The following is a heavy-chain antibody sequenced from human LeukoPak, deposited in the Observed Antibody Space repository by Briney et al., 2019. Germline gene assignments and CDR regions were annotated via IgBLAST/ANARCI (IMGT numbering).Heavy chain of an antibody. D-gene: IGHD3-22*01. CDR3: AREHKDYDGDGNYYGY. J-gene: IGHJ4*02. Sequence: KTSETLSLTCTVSGGSISNYYWGWIRQPAGKGLEWIGRIYAGRNTDHNPSLKSRVTMSLDSSKNQFSLRLTSVTAADTAVYYCAREHKDYDGDGNYYGYWGQGTLVTVSS. V-gene: IGHV4-4*07. CDR1: GGSISNYY. CDR2: IYAGRNT.